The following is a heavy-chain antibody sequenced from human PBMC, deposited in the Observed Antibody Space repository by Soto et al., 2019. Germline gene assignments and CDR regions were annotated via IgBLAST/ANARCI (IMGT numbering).Heavy chain of an antibody. CDR1: GFTFSSYA. CDR2: ISGSGIST. D-gene: IGHD6-19*01. J-gene: IGHJ4*02. V-gene: IGHV3-23*01. CDR3: AKEVGYSSGWSEFDY. Sequence: EVQLLESGGGLVQPGGSLRLSCAASGFTFSSYAMSWVCQAPGKGLEWVSAISGSGISTYYADSVKGRFTISRDNSKNTLYLQMNSLRAEETAAYYCAKEVGYSSGWSEFDYWGQGTLVTVSS.